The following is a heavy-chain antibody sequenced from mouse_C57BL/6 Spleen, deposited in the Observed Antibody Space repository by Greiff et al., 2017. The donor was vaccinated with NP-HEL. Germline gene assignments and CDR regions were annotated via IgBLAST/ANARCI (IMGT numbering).Heavy chain of an antibody. J-gene: IGHJ1*03. Sequence: EVKLVESGGDLVKPGGSLKLSCAASGFTFSSYGMSWVRQTPDKRLEWVATISSGGSYTYYPDSVKGRFTISRDNAKNTLYLQMSSLKSEDTAMYYCARKGGNSWYFDVWGTGTTVTVSS. D-gene: IGHD2-1*01. CDR3: ARKGGNSWYFDV. CDR1: GFTFSSYG. V-gene: IGHV5-6*02. CDR2: ISSGGSYT.